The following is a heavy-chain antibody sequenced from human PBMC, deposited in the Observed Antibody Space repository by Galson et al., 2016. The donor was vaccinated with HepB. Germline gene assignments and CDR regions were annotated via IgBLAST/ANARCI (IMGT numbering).Heavy chain of an antibody. Sequence: SVKVSCKASGYTFTGYYIHWVRQAPGQGLEWMGWINPNSGGTNYVRKFQGWVTLTMDTSISTAYMELSRLKFDGTAMYYCAREAVGDTTSGVGMDVWGQGTTVTVSS. J-gene: IGHJ6*02. CDR1: GYTFTGYY. V-gene: IGHV1-2*04. CDR3: AREAVGDTTSGVGMDV. CDR2: INPNSGGT. D-gene: IGHD1-26*01.